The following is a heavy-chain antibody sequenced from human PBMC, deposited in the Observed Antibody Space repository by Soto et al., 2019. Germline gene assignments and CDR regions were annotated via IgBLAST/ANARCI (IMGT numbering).Heavy chain of an antibody. CDR1: GFSFSSYT. CDR2: ISFDSSNK. CDR3: ARDRLLLGELSLIGDFDY. Sequence: QVQLVESGGGVVQPGRSLRLSCAGSGFSFSSYTMHWVRQAPGKGLEWVALISFDSSNKYYAASVKGRFSISRHNSKNTVFLPMGSLRPHDTALYYCARDRLLLGELSLIGDFDYWGQGTRVTVSS. V-gene: IGHV3-30*15. J-gene: IGHJ4*02. D-gene: IGHD3-16*02.